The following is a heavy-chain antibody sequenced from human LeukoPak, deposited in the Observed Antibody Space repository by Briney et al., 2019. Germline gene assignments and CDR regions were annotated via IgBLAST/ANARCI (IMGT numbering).Heavy chain of an antibody. V-gene: IGHV1-18*01. J-gene: IGHJ5*02. CDR3: ARDVGDIVTIPAAISVP. CDR1: GYTFSSYG. Sequence: ASVKVSCXASGYTFSSYGISWVRQAPGQGLEWMGWISAYNGNTNYAQMVQGRVTMTTDTSTSTAYMGVRSLRSDDTAMYYCARDVGDIVTIPAAISVPWGQGTLVTVSS. CDR2: ISAYNGNT. D-gene: IGHD2-2*01.